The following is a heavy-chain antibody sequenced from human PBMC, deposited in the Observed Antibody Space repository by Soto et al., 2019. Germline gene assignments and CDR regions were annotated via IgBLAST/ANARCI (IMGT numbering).Heavy chain of an antibody. D-gene: IGHD6-19*01. CDR1: GYIFTSCW. J-gene: IGHJ5*02. CDR2: IYPGDSDT. Sequence: GESLKISSKGSGYIFTSCWNGWVRQMPGKSLEWMGIIYPGDSDTRYSRSFQGQVTISADKYISTAYLQWSRMKASDTAMYYCARRRCLYCSDWYGEPHNLFDPRVQRTLVTGSA. CDR3: ARRRCLYCSDWYGEPHNLFDP. V-gene: IGHV5-51*01.